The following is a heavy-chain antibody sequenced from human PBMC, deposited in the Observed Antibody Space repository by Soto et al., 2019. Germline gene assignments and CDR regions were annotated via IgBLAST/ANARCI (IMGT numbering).Heavy chain of an antibody. CDR2: INHSGST. Sequence: QVQLQQWGAGLLKPSETLSLTCAVYGGSFSGYYWSWIRQPPGKGLEWIGEINHSGSTNYNPSLKSRVTISVDSSMNQFSLKLSSVTAADTAVYYCARGQVAVAGNSAFDIWGQGTMVTVSS. D-gene: IGHD6-19*01. CDR1: GGSFSGYY. J-gene: IGHJ3*02. CDR3: ARGQVAVAGNSAFDI. V-gene: IGHV4-34*01.